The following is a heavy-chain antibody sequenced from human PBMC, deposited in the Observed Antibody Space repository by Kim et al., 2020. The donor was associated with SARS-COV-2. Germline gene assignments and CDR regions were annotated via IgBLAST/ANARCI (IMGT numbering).Heavy chain of an antibody. J-gene: IGHJ4*02. CDR1: GYSFTSYW. V-gene: IGHV5-10-1*01. CDR2: IDPSDSYT. D-gene: IGHD2-2*01. Sequence: GESLKISCKGSGYSFTSYWISWVRQMPGKGLEWMGRIDPSDSYTNYSPSFQGHVTISADKSISTAYLQWSSLKASDTAMYYCARPDCQNPSTSCNVFDYWGQGTLVTVSS. CDR3: ARPDCQNPSTSCNVFDY.